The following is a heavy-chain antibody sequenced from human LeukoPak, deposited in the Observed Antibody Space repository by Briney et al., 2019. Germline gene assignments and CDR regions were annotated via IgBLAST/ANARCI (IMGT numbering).Heavy chain of an antibody. CDR2: MSPNSGNT. CDR1: GYTFTSYD. V-gene: IGHV1-8*01. J-gene: IGHJ4*02. CDR3: ARGPFGTHNRNDY. Sequence: ASVKVSCKASGYTFTSYDINLVRQASGRGLEWMGWMSPNSGNTGYAQKFQGRVTMTRNTSISTAYMELSSLRAEDSAVYYCARGPFGTHNRNDYWGQGTLVTVSS. D-gene: IGHD1-14*01.